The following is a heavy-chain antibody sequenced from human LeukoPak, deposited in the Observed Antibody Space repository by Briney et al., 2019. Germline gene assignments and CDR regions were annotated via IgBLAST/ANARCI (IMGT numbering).Heavy chain of an antibody. D-gene: IGHD2-21*02. J-gene: IGHJ3*02. Sequence: ASVKVSCKASGGTFSSYAISWVRQAPGQGLEWMGGIIPIFGTANYAQKFQGRVTITADESTSTAYMELSSLRSEDTAVYYCARAGRGDPKSDAFDIWGRGTMVTVSS. CDR3: ARAGRGDPKSDAFDI. CDR2: IIPIFGTA. CDR1: GGTFSSYA. V-gene: IGHV1-69*13.